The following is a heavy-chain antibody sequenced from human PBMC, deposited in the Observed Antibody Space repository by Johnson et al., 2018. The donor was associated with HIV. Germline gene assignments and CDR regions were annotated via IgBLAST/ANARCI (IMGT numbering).Heavy chain of an antibody. CDR2: IRYDGSNK. CDR3: ARALGLEVCAFDI. V-gene: IGHV3-30*02. J-gene: IGHJ3*02. CDR1: GFTFSSYG. Sequence: QVQLVESGGGVVQPGGSLRLSCAASGFTFSSYGMHWVRQAPGKGLEWVAFIRYDGSNKYYADSVKGRFTISRDNAKNSLYLQMNSLRAEDTAVYYCARALGLEVCAFDIWGQGTMLIVSS. D-gene: IGHD2-8*01.